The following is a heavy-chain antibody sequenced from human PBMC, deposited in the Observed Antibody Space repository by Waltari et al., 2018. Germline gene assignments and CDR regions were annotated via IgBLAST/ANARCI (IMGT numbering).Heavy chain of an antibody. CDR2: YIPILGIA. CDR1: GDTFSSYT. J-gene: IGHJ6*02. CDR3: ARDPINPAEYYYYGMDV. Sequence: QVQLVQSGAEVKKPGSSVKVSCKASGDTFSSYTISWVRQAPGQGHEWMGRYIPILGIANYAHEFQGRVTITEDKSTSTSYMELSSLRAEDTAVYYCARDPINPAEYYYYGMDVWGQGTTVTVSS. V-gene: IGHV1-69*08.